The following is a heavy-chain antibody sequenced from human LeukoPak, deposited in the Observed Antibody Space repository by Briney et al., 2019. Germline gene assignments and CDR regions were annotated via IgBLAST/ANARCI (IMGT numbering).Heavy chain of an antibody. D-gene: IGHD3-22*01. CDR1: GFIFTNYA. V-gene: IGHV3-30-3*01. J-gene: IGHJ4*02. CDR3: ARDSSGYGSVFSF. Sequence: GGSLRLSCAASGFIFTNYAMYWVRQAPGKGLEWVALISFDGGNKYYADSVKGRFTMSRDNSKNALFLQMNSLRAEDTAVYYCARDSSGYGSVFSFWGQGTLVTVSS. CDR2: ISFDGGNK.